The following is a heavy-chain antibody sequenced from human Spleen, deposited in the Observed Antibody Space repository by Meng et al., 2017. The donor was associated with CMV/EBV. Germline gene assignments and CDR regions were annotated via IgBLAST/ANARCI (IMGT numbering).Heavy chain of an antibody. D-gene: IGHD3-22*01. J-gene: IGHJ5*02. CDR3: ASSSGYYYRTPFDP. V-gene: IGHV1-58*01. CDR1: GFTFTSSA. Sequence: SVKVSCKASGFTFTSSAVQRVRQARGQRLEWIGWIVVGSGNTNYAQKFQERVTITRDMPTSTAYMELSSLRSEDTAVYYCASSSGYYYRTPFDPWGQGTLVTVSS. CDR2: IVVGSGNT.